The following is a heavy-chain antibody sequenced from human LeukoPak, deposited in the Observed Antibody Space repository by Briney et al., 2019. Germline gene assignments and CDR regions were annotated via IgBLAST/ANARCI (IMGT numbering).Heavy chain of an antibody. V-gene: IGHV3-30*04. J-gene: IGHJ3*02. CDR1: GFTFSRYA. CDR3: GRDSVWQGVLSHYHAFDI. D-gene: IGHD2/OR15-2a*01. Sequence: PGGSLRLSCAASGFTFSRYAMHWVRQTPGRGLAWVTVISYDGSNKYYADSVKGRFTISRDNSKNTLYLQMNSLRAEDTAVYYCGRDSVWQGVLSHYHAFDIWGQGTMVTVSS. CDR2: ISYDGSNK.